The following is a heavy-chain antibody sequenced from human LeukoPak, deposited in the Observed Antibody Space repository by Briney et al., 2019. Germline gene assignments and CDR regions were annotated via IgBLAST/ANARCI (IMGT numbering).Heavy chain of an antibody. CDR2: INPNSGGT. J-gene: IGHJ3*02. CDR1: GYTFTGYY. CDR3: AREWSPMFRNDASDI. Sequence: GASVKVSCKASGYTFTGYYMHWVRQAPGQGLEWMGWINPNSGGTNYAQKFQGRVTMTRDTSISTAYMELSRLRSDDTAVYYCAREWSPMFRNDASDIWGQGTMVTVSS. D-gene: IGHD3-10*02. V-gene: IGHV1-2*02.